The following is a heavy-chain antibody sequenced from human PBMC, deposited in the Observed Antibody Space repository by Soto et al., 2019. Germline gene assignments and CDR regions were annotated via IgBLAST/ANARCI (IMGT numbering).Heavy chain of an antibody. CDR3: ARLGGYCSGGSCPYGMDV. CDR1: GFTFSSYS. D-gene: IGHD2-15*01. Sequence: GGSLRLSCAASGFTFSSYSMNWVRQAPGKGLEWVSSISSSSSYIYYADSVRGRFTISRDNAKNSLYLQMNSLRAEDTAVYYCARLGGYCSGGSCPYGMDVWGQGTTVTVSS. V-gene: IGHV3-21*01. J-gene: IGHJ6*02. CDR2: ISSSSSYI.